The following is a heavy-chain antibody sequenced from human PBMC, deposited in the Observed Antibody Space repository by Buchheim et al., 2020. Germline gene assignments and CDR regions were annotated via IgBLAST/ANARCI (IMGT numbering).Heavy chain of an antibody. V-gene: IGHV3-33*08. Sequence: QVQLVESGGGVVQPGRSLRLSCAASGFTFSSYAMHWVRQAPGKGLEWVAVIWYDGSHGSYADSVKGRLTISRDNNKETLYLQMNSLRVEDTAVYYCARDGLYSRGPSYYGMDVWGQGTT. CDR3: ARDGLYSRGPSYYGMDV. CDR2: IWYDGSHG. CDR1: GFTFSSYA. D-gene: IGHD2-15*01. J-gene: IGHJ6*02.